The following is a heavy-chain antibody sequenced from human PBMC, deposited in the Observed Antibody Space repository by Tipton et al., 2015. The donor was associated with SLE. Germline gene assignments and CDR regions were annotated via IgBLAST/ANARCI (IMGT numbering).Heavy chain of an antibody. Sequence: TLSLTCTVSGGSIASGCYWSWIRQPPGKGLEWIGEINHSGSTNYNPSLKSRVTISVDTSKNQFSLKLSSVTAADTAVYYCARGGFIASYSYMDVWGKGPTVTVSS. J-gene: IGHJ6*03. V-gene: IGHV4-34*01. D-gene: IGHD3-16*02. CDR2: INHSGST. CDR1: GGSIASGCY. CDR3: ARGGFIASYSYMDV.